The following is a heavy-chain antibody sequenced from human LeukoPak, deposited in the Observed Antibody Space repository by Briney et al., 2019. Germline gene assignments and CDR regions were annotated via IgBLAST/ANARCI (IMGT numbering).Heavy chain of an antibody. V-gene: IGHV3-7*01. CDR1: GFTFSSYM. Sequence: GESLRLSCAASGFTFSSYMMTWVRQAPGKGLEWVANIKPDGGEKFYVDSVRGRFTISRDNAKNSLYLQMNSLRAEDTAVYYCARDDSSGYYQDYWGQGTLVTVSS. CDR2: IKPDGGEK. CDR3: ARDDSSGYYQDY. D-gene: IGHD3-22*01. J-gene: IGHJ4*02.